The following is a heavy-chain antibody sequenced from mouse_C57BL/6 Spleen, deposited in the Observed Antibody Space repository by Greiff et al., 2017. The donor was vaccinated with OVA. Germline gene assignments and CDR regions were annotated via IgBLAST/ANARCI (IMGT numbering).Heavy chain of an antibody. CDR2: IDPSDSET. V-gene: IGHV1-52*01. J-gene: IGHJ4*01. Sequence: VQLQQPGAELVRPGSSVKLSCKASGYTFTSYWMHWVKQRPIQGLEWIGNIDPSDSETHYNQKFKDKATLTVDKSSSTAYMQLSSLTSEDSAVYYCARGYYGNAMDYWGQGTSVTVSS. D-gene: IGHD1-1*01. CDR3: ARGYYGNAMDY. CDR1: GYTFTSYW.